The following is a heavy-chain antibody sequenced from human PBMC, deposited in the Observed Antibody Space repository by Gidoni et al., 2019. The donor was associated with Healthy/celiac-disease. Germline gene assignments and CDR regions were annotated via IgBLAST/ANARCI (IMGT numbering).Heavy chain of an antibody. Sequence: EVQLVQSGAEVKKPGESLKISCKGYGYSFSSYWIGWVRQMPGKGLECMGIIYPGDSYTRYSPSFQGQVTISADKSISTAYLQWSSLKASDTAMYYCARLRNYGDSHYGMDVWGQGTTVTVSS. D-gene: IGHD4-17*01. V-gene: IGHV5-51*01. CDR2: IYPGDSYT. CDR3: ARLRNYGDSHYGMDV. CDR1: GYSFSSYW. J-gene: IGHJ6*02.